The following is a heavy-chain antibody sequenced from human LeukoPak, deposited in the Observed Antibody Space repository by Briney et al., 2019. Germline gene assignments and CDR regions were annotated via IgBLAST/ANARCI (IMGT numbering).Heavy chain of an antibody. J-gene: IGHJ3*02. D-gene: IGHD2-15*01. V-gene: IGHV4-38-2*02. CDR3: ARVVCSGGSCYDAFDI. CDR2: IYHSGST. CDR1: GYSISCGYY. Sequence: SETLSLTCTVSGYSISCGYYWGWIRQPPGKWLEWIGSIYHSGSTYYNPSLKSRVTISVDTSKNQFSLKLSSVTAADTAVYYCARVVCSGGSCYDAFDIWGQGTMVTVSS.